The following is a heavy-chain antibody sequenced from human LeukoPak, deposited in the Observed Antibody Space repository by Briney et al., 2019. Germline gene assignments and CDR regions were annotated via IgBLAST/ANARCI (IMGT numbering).Heavy chain of an antibody. Sequence: GGSLRLSCAASGFTFSSYAMHWVRQAPGKGLERVAVISYDGSNKYYADSVKGRFTISRDNSKNTLYLQMNSLRAEDTAVYYCARDRARSLSIMITFGGVSWFDPWGQGTLVTVSS. CDR3: ARDRARSLSIMITFGGVSWFDP. V-gene: IGHV3-30-3*01. CDR2: ISYDGSNK. J-gene: IGHJ5*02. CDR1: GFTFSSYA. D-gene: IGHD3-16*01.